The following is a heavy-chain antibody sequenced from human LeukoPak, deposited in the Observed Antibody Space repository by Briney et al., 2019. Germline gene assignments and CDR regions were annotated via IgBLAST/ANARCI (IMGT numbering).Heavy chain of an antibody. CDR2: IDRSGST. J-gene: IGHJ4*02. V-gene: IGHV4-34*01. CDR3: ARGPSSIAARPSLGFDY. Sequence: SETLSLTCAVYGGSFSVYYWSWIRQPPGKGLEWIGEIDRSGSTNYNPSLKSRVTISVDTSKNQFSLKLSSVTAADTAVYHCARGPSSIAARPSLGFDYWGQGTLVTVSS. CDR1: GGSFSVYY. D-gene: IGHD6-6*01.